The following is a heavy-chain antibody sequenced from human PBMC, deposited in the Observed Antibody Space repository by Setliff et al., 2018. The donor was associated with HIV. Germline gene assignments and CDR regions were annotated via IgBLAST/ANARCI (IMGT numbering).Heavy chain of an antibody. CDR1: GGTFSNYG. V-gene: IGHV1-69*13. D-gene: IGHD3-10*01. Sequence: SVKVSCKASGGTFSNYGISWVRQAPGQGLEWMGGIIPIFGKTNYAQNFQGRVTITADESTSTAYMELNTLRSEDTAIYYCAREGRPYYDSGRNWFDPWGQGTPVTVSS. CDR3: AREGRPYYDSGRNWFDP. J-gene: IGHJ5*02. CDR2: IIPIFGKT.